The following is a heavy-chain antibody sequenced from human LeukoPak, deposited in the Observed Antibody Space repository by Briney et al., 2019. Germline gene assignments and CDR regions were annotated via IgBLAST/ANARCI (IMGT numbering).Heavy chain of an antibody. Sequence: GGSLRRSCAASGFTFSSYEMNWVRQAPGKGLEWVSYISSSGSTIYYAGSVKGRFTISRDNAKNSLYLQMNSLRAEDTAVYYCARSPPPITMVRGAQPELDCWGQGTLVTVSS. CDR3: ARSPPPITMVRGAQPELDC. J-gene: IGHJ4*02. D-gene: IGHD3-10*01. CDR1: GFTFSSYE. CDR2: ISSSGSTI. V-gene: IGHV3-48*03.